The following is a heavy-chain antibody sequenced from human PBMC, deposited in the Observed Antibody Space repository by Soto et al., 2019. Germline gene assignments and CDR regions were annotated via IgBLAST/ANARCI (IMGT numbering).Heavy chain of an antibody. CDR3: ARLRGYSGYDYPYYFDY. D-gene: IGHD5-12*01. CDR1: GGTFSSYA. V-gene: IGHV1-69*06. Sequence: QVQLVQSGAEVKKPGSSVKVSCKASGGTFSSYAISWVRQAPGQGLEWMGGIIPIFGTANYAQKFQGRVTITADKSTRTAYMELSSLRSEDTAVYYCARLRGYSGYDYPYYFDYWGQGTLVTVSS. J-gene: IGHJ4*02. CDR2: IIPIFGTA.